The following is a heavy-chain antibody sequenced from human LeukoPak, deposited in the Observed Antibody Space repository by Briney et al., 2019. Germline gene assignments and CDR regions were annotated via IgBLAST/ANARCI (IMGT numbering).Heavy chain of an antibody. CDR1: GFTFSSYE. V-gene: IGHV3-48*01. Sequence: GGSLRLSCAASGFTFSSYEMNWVRQAPGKGLEWVSYISSSSFTIYYADSVKGRFTISRDNSKNTLYLQMNSLRAEDTAVYYCAKEGGLWFGEFFHYFDYWGQGTLVTVSS. J-gene: IGHJ4*02. D-gene: IGHD3-10*01. CDR2: ISSSSFTI. CDR3: AKEGGLWFGEFFHYFDY.